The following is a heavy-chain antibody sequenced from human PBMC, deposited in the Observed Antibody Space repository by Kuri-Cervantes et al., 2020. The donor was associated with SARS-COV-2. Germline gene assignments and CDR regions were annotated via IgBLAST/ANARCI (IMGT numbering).Heavy chain of an antibody. CDR1: GYTFTSYY. Sequence: ASVKVSCKASGYTFTSYYMHWVRQAPGQGLEWMGIINPSGGSTSYAQKFQGRVTTTRDTSTSTVYMELSSLRSEDTAVYYCARGPITIFGVVIIRHFDYWGQGTLVTVSS. CDR2: INPSGGST. J-gene: IGHJ4*02. D-gene: IGHD3-3*01. V-gene: IGHV1-46*01. CDR3: ARGPITIFGVVIIRHFDY.